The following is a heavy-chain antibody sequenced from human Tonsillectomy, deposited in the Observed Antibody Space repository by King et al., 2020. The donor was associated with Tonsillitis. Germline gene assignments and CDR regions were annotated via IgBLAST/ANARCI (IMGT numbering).Heavy chain of an antibody. Sequence: VQLVESGGVLVQPGGSLRLSCATSGFTFSIYSMNWVRQAPGKGLEWISYISNSRNTIYYADSVKGRFTIPRDNAKNSLYLQMNSLRAEDTAVYYCGRRALRAGMDVWGQGTTVTVSS. CDR2: ISNSRNTI. J-gene: IGHJ6*02. V-gene: IGHV3-48*04. D-gene: IGHD3-16*02. CDR1: GFTFSIYS. CDR3: GRRALRAGMDV.